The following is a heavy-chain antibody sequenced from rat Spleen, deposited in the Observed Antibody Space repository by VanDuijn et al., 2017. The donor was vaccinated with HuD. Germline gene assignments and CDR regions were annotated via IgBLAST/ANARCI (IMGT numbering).Heavy chain of an antibody. CDR3: STAGSGLDYYYAGGFDY. D-gene: IGHD1-6*01. CDR1: GFTFSNYY. CDR2: ISTGGVNT. Sequence: EVQLAESGGGLVQPGRSLKLSCAASGFTFSNYYMAWVRQAPTKGLEWVAYISTGGVNTYYRDSVKGRFTVSRDNAKSTLNLQMDSLRSEDTATYYCSTAGSGLDYYYAGGFDYWGQGVMVTVSS. V-gene: IGHV5-27*01. J-gene: IGHJ2*01.